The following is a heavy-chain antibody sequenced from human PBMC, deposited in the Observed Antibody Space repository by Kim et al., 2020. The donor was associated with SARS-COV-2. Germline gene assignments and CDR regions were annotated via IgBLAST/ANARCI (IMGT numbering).Heavy chain of an antibody. Sequence: GGSLRLSCVASGFTLNTYWINWVRQAPGKGLVWVSRINTGGSSTHYADSVKGRFTMSRDNAENTVILQMHSLRAEDTAVYYCARGMFASGFDVWGQGTTVTIS. CDR2: INTGGSST. D-gene: IGHD3-10*02. V-gene: IGHV3-74*01. CDR3: ARGMFASGFDV. CDR1: GFTLNTYW. J-gene: IGHJ6*02.